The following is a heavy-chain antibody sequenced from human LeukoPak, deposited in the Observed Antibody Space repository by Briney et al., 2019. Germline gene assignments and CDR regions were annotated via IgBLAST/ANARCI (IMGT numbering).Heavy chain of an antibody. Sequence: GGSLRLSCAASGFTFGSYGMHWVRQAPGKGLEWVADISYDGSNKYYADSVKGRFTTPRDNSTNTLYLQMNSLRAEDTAVYCCAKDLGIAAAGFDYWGQGTLVTVSS. CDR1: GFTFGSYG. J-gene: IGHJ4*02. D-gene: IGHD6-13*01. CDR2: ISYDGSNK. CDR3: AKDLGIAAAGFDY. V-gene: IGHV3-30*18.